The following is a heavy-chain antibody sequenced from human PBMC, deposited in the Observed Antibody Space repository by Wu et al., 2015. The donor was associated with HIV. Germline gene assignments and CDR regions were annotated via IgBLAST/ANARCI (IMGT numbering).Heavy chain of an antibody. J-gene: IGHJ5*02. CDR3: ASGLAGTPPVTRFDP. CDR2: IIPIFGTA. Sequence: QVQLVQSGAEVKKPGASVKVSCKASGYTFTSYDINWVRQAPGQGLEWMGGIIPIFGTANYAQKFQGRVTITADESTSTAYMELSSLRSEDTAVYYCASGLAGTPPVTRFDPWGQGTLVTVSS. CDR1: GYTFTSYD. D-gene: IGHD1-14*01. V-gene: IGHV1-69*01.